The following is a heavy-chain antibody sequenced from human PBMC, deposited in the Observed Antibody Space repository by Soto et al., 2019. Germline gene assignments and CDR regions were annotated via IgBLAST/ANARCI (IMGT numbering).Heavy chain of an antibody. D-gene: IGHD3-3*01. J-gene: IGHJ6*03. V-gene: IGHV3-7*01. Sequence: PGGSLRLSCAASGFTFSSYWMSWVRQAPGKGLEWVANIKQDGSEKYYVDSVKGRFTISRDNAKNSLYLQMNSLRAEDTAVYYCARAGSGYSYYYYYYYMDVWGKGTTVTVSS. CDR2: IKQDGSEK. CDR3: ARAGSGYSYYYYYYYMDV. CDR1: GFTFSSYW.